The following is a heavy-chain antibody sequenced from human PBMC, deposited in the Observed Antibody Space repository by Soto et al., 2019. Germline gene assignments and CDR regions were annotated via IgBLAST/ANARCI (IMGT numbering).Heavy chain of an antibody. D-gene: IGHD5-18*01. CDR1: GYTFTSYA. Sequence: ASVKVSCKAYGYTFTSYAMHWVRQAPGQRLEWMGWINAGNGNTKYSQKFQGRVTITRDTSASTAYMELSSLRSEDTAVYYCARSPGYSYGDYWGQGTLVTVSS. CDR3: ARSPGYSYGDY. V-gene: IGHV1-3*01. CDR2: INAGNGNT. J-gene: IGHJ4*02.